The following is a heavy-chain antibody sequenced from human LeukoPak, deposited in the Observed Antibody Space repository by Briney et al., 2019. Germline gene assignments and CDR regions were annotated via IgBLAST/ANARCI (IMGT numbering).Heavy chain of an antibody. CDR3: ARSGDSSAYYSF. CDR1: GAFIRSHH. V-gene: IGHV4-59*11. Sequence: SETLPLTCTVSGAFIRSHHCTWIRQPPGKGLEWIGNVYYVGSTSYSPSLKSRVTISLDTSKNQFSLEMNSVTAADTAVYYCARSGDSSAYYSFWGQGILVTVSS. J-gene: IGHJ4*02. CDR2: VYYVGST. D-gene: IGHD3-22*01.